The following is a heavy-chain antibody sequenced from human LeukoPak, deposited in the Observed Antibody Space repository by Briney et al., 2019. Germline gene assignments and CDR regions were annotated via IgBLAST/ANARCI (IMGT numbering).Heavy chain of an antibody. CDR2: IIPILATA. CDR1: GDTFTTYA. CDR3: ARVSERGFSGYDWRHFDY. V-gene: IGHV1-69*13. Sequence: SVKVSCKASGDTFTTYAFSWVRQAPGQGLEWMGGIIPILATANYAQKFQGRVTITAEESTSTAYMDLSSLRSEDTAVYYCARVSERGFSGYDWRHFDYWGQGALVTVSS. D-gene: IGHD5-12*01. J-gene: IGHJ4*02.